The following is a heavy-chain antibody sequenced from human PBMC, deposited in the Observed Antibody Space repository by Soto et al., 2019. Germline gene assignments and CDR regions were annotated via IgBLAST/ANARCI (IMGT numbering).Heavy chain of an antibody. D-gene: IGHD3-9*01. CDR2: IYYSGST. Sequence: SETLSLTCTVSGGSISSGDYYWSWIRQPPGKGLEWIGYIYYSGSTYYNPSLKSRVTISVDTSKNQFSLKLSSVTAADTAVYYCARGLTYYDILTGYSLPLDVWGQGTTVTVSS. CDR3: ARGLTYYDILTGYSLPLDV. CDR1: GGSISSGDYY. J-gene: IGHJ6*02. V-gene: IGHV4-30-4*01.